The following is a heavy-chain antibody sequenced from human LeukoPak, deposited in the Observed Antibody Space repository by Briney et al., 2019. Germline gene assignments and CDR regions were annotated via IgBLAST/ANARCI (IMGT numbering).Heavy chain of an antibody. CDR1: GGSISSYY. CDR2: IYYSGST. J-gene: IGHJ6*03. Sequence: PSETLSLTCTVSGGSISSYYWSWIRHPPGKGLELIGYIYYSGSTNYNPSLKSRVTISVDTSKNQFSLKLSSVTAADTAVYYCARSYSSSWSYYYYYYMDVWGKGTTVTVSS. CDR3: ARSYSSSWSYYYYYYMDV. D-gene: IGHD6-13*01. V-gene: IGHV4-59*01.